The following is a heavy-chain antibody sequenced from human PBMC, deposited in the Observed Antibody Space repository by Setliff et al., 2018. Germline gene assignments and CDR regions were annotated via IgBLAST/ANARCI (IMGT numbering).Heavy chain of an antibody. Sequence: GGSLRLSCAASGSFFRSYEMNWVRQTPGKGLEWVSYINSGGTKIYYADSVEGRFTISRDNGKNSLFLQMNSVRAEDTAVYYCARESDYDFWSGYVYYFDYWGQGTLVTVSS. CDR1: GSFFRSYE. J-gene: IGHJ4*02. CDR3: ARESDYDFWSGYVYYFDY. CDR2: INSGGTKI. D-gene: IGHD3-3*01. V-gene: IGHV3-48*03.